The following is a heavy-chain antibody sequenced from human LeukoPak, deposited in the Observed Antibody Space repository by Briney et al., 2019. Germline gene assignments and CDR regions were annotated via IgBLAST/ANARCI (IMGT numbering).Heavy chain of an antibody. CDR3: AREDTAMAFDY. D-gene: IGHD5-18*01. Sequence: ASVKVSCKASGGTFSSYAITWVRQAPGQGLEWMGGIIPILGIANYAQKFQGSVTITTDESTSTAYMELSSLRSEDTAVYYCAREDTAMAFDYWGQGTLVTVSS. CDR1: GGTFSSYA. CDR2: IIPILGIA. V-gene: IGHV1-69*05. J-gene: IGHJ4*02.